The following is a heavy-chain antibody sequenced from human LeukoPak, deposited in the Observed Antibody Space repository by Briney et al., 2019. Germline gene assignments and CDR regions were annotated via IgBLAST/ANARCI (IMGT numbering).Heavy chain of an antibody. V-gene: IGHV3-21*01. D-gene: IGHD1-1*01. CDR3: ASPGVLGTHYFDY. CDR1: GFTFSSYS. Sequence: GGSLRLSCAASGFTFSSYSMNWVRQAPGKGLEWVSSISSSSSYIYYADSVKGRFTISRDNAKNSLYLQMNSLRAEDTAVYYCASPGVLGTHYFDYWGQGTLVTVSS. J-gene: IGHJ4*02. CDR2: ISSSSSYI.